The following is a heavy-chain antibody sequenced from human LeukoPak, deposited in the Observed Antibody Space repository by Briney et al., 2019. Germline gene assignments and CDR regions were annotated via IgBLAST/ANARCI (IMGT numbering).Heavy chain of an antibody. D-gene: IGHD6-13*01. V-gene: IGHV3-48*02. CDR2: ISSGSTTI. Sequence: GGSLRLSCAASGFTFSNYNMNWVRQGPGKGLEWVSYISSGSTTIYYADSVQGRFTISRDNAKNSLHLQMNSLTDEDTAVYYCARVSYGSSWSDYWGQGTLVTVSS. J-gene: IGHJ4*02. CDR1: GFTFSNYN. CDR3: ARVSYGSSWSDY.